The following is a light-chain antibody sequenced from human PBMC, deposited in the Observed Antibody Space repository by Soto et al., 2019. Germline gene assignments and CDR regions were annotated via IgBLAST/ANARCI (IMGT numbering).Light chain of an antibody. CDR2: GAS. CDR1: QSVGTT. Sequence: EIFMTQSPPTLSVSPGEKVILSCRASQSVGTTLAWYHQKPGQAPSLLLRGASTRATGVPARFSGSGSGTEFTLTISSLQSEDFAIYYCQQDSASPTFGGGTTLEIK. V-gene: IGKV3-15*01. CDR3: QQDSASPT. J-gene: IGKJ4*02.